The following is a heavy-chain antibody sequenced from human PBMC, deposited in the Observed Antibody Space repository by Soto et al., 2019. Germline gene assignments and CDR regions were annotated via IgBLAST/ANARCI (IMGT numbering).Heavy chain of an antibody. Sequence: ASVKVSCKASRVAFSKFLMTWVRQAPGHGLEWVGRINPICGATSSAQKFQGRVTMTADKSTSTSYMELNNLTSDDTAIYYCAGGDSTDCSNCGCSFFYNHGMDVWGQGTTVTVSS. J-gene: IGHJ6*02. D-gene: IGHD2-8*01. CDR1: RVAFSKFL. CDR2: INPICGAT. CDR3: AGGDSTDCSNCGCSFFYNHGMDV. V-gene: IGHV1-69*06.